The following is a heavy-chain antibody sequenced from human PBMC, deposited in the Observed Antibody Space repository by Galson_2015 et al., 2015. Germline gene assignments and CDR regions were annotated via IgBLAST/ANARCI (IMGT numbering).Heavy chain of an antibody. V-gene: IGHV1-3*01. D-gene: IGHD1-1*01. CDR3: AKRFGDNLESWFDP. J-gene: IGHJ5*02. CDR1: GYTFTSYA. CDR2: INAGNGNT. Sequence: SVKVSCKASGYTFTSYAMHWVRQAPGQRLEWMGWINAGNGNTKYSQKFQGRVTITRDTSASTAYMELSSLRAEDTAVYHCAKRFGDNLESWFDPWGQGALVTVSS.